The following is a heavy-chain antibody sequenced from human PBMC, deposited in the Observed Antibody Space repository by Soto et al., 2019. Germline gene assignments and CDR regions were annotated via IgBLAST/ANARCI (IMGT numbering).Heavy chain of an antibody. CDR3: ARDQITYYYDSSGYSAPSVTPFDY. J-gene: IGHJ4*02. V-gene: IGHV4-30-4*01. CDR1: GVSISSGDYY. Sequence: ASETLSLTCTVSGVSISSGDYYWSWIRQPPGKGLEWIGYIYYSGSTYYNPSLKSRVTISVDTSKNQFSLKLSSVTAADTAVYYCARDQITYYYDSSGYSAPSVTPFDYWGQGTLVTVSS. CDR2: IYYSGST. D-gene: IGHD3-22*01.